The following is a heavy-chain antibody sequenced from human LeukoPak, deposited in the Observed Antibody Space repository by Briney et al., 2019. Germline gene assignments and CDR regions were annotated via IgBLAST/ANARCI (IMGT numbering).Heavy chain of an antibody. CDR1: GGSISSSSYY. Sequence: SETLSLTCTVSGGSISSSSYYWGWIRQPPGKGLEWIGSIYYSGSTYYNPSLKSRVTISVDTSKNQFSLKLSSVTAADTAVYYCARSGIVATITPIDYWGQGTLVTVSS. D-gene: IGHD5-12*01. CDR2: IYYSGST. J-gene: IGHJ4*02. CDR3: ARSGIVATITPIDY. V-gene: IGHV4-39*01.